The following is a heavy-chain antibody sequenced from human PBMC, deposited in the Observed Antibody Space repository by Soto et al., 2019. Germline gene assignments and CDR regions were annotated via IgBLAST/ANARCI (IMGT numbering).Heavy chain of an antibody. CDR2: ISGSGGST. V-gene: IGHV3-23*01. CDR1: GFTFSSYA. Sequence: GGSLRLSCAASGFTFSSYAMSWVRQAPGKGLEWVSAISGSGGSTYYADSVKGRFTISRDNSKNTLYLQMNSLRAEDTAVYYCAKAGYQWLVRGWFDPWGQGTLVTVSS. D-gene: IGHD6-19*01. J-gene: IGHJ5*02. CDR3: AKAGYQWLVRGWFDP.